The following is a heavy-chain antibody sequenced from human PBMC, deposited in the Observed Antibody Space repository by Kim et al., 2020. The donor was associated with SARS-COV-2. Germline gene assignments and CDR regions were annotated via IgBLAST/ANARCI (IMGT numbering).Heavy chain of an antibody. D-gene: IGHD3-10*01. CDR3: ARGVRGVMYYYYGMDV. Sequence: SLTSRITMSVDTSKNQVSLELSSVTAADTAVYYCARGVRGVMYYYYGMDVWGQGTPVTVSS. V-gene: IGHV4-34*01. J-gene: IGHJ6*02.